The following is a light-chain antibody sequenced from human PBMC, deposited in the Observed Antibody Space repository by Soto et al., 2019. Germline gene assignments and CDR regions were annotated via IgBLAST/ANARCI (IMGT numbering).Light chain of an antibody. CDR3: LLSYSGARV. CDR1: TGAVTSGHY. J-gene: IGLJ3*02. Sequence: QAVVTQEPSLTVSPGGKVTLTCGSSTGAVTSGHYPYWFQQKPGQAPRTLVYNTSDKHSWAPARFSGSLLGGKAALTLSGSQPEDEAEYYCLLSYSGARVFGGGTKLTVL. CDR2: NTS. V-gene: IGLV7-46*01.